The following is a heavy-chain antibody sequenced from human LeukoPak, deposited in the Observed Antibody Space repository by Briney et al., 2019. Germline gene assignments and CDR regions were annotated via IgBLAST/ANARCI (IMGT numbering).Heavy chain of an antibody. D-gene: IGHD3-22*01. Sequence: SETLSLTCSVSGGSISNYYWNWIRQPAGKGLEWIGYIYYSGSTNYNPSLKSRVTISVDTSKNQFSLKLSSVTAADTAVYYCARSSESYDSSGYYSYYFDYWGQGTLVTVSS. CDR3: ARSSESYDSSGYYSYYFDY. CDR2: IYYSGST. J-gene: IGHJ4*02. V-gene: IGHV4-59*01. CDR1: GGSISNYY.